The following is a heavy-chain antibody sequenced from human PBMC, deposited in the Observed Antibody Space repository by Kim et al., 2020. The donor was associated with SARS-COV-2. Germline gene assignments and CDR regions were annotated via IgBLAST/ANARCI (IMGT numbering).Heavy chain of an antibody. J-gene: IGHJ5*02. CDR3: ARDRALWFGELLFNWFDP. V-gene: IGHV4-59*01. D-gene: IGHD3-10*01. Sequence: KSRVAISVNTSKNQFALKLSSVTAADTAVYYCARDRALWFGELLFNWFDPWGQGTLVTVSS.